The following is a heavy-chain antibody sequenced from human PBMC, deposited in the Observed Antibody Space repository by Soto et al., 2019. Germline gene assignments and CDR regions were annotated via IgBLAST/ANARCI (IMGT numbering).Heavy chain of an antibody. V-gene: IGHV1-24*01. D-gene: IGHD1-26*01. CDR1: GYSLTELS. CDR3: ATGEGIMGSKTGFDI. J-gene: IGHJ3*02. Sequence: ASVKVSCKVSGYSLTELSMHWVRQASGKGLEWMGGLDPDNDETIYAQRFQGRVTMTEDTSADTAYMELSSLRSEDTAVYYCATGEGIMGSKTGFDIWRQGTKVTVS. CDR2: LDPDNDET.